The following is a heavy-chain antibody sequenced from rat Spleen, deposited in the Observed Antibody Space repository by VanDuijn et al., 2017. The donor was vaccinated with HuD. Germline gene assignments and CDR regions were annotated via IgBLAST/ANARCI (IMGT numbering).Heavy chain of an antibody. J-gene: IGHJ2*01. D-gene: IGHD5-1*01. V-gene: IGHV2-32*01. Sequence: QVQLKESGPGLVQPSQTLSLTCTVSGFSLTSYHVHWVRQPPGKGLEWMGVMWSGGSTAYISALKSRLSISRDTSKSQIFLKMNTLQTEDTAIYYCTRDRLGAGFDYWGQGVMVTVSS. CDR3: TRDRLGAGFDY. CDR1: GFSLTSYH. CDR2: MWSGGST.